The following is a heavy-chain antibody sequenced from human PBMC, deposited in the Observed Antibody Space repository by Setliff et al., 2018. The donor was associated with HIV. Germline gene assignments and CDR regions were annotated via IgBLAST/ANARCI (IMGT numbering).Heavy chain of an antibody. CDR1: TRISTPDW. CDR3: VPEGGGYTADF. V-gene: IGHV3-74*01. J-gene: IGHJ4*02. Sequence: GGSLRLSCVASTRISTPDWIHWVRQAPGAGLVWVARINSAGSSSSYADPVKGRFTISRDNAKNTLYLQMSSLRADDTAVYYCVPEGGGYTADFWGQGTLVTVSS. D-gene: IGHD5-18*01. CDR2: INSAGSSS.